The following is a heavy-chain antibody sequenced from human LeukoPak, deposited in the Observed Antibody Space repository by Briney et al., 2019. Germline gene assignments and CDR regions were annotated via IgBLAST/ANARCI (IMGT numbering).Heavy chain of an antibody. CDR3: VKDLFSATTMVRGVINWFDP. D-gene: IGHD3-10*01. Sequence: GGSLRLSCAASGFTFSSYAMHWVRQAPGKGLEYVSAISSNGGSTYYADSVKGRFTISRDNSKNTLYLQMSSLRAEDTAVYYCVKDLFSATTMVRGVINWFDPWGQGTLVTVSS. CDR1: GFTFSSYA. V-gene: IGHV3-64D*09. J-gene: IGHJ5*02. CDR2: ISSNGGST.